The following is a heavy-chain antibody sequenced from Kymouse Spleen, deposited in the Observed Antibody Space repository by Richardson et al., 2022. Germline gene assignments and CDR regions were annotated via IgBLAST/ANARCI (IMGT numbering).Heavy chain of an antibody. V-gene: IGHV4-34*01. CDR3: AREDIVATIPFDY. D-gene: IGHD5-12*01. CDR1: GGSFSGYY. CDR2: INHSGST. Sequence: QVQLQQWGAGLLKPSETLSLTCAVYGGSFSGYYWSWIRQPPGKGLEWIGEINHSGSTNYNPSLKSRVTISVDTSKNQFSLKLSSVTAADTAVYYCAREDIVATIPFDYWGQGTLVTVSS. J-gene: IGHJ4*02.